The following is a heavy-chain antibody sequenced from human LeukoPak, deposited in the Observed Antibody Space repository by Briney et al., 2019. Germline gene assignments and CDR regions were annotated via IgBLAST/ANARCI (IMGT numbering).Heavy chain of an antibody. CDR1: GYSFTSYW. CDR3: VRGYSTGYFLDN. D-gene: IGHD2-8*02. Sequence: GASLKISCQASGYSFTSYWIGLVRQMPGKGLEWMGIIYPGDSGTTYSPSFQGLITFSADKSITTAYLQWNSLRASDTATYYCVRGYSTGYFLDNWGQGTLVTVSS. CDR2: IYPGDSGT. J-gene: IGHJ4*02. V-gene: IGHV5-51*01.